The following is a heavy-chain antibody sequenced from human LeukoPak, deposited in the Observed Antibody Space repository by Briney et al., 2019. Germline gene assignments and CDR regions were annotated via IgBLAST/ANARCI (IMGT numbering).Heavy chain of an antibody. CDR1: GFTFSSYP. Sequence: RSLRLSCAASGFTFSSYPMHWARQAPGKGLEWVAVISYDGNNECYADSVKGRFTISRDNSKNTLYLQVNSLRAEDTAVYFCARDSGYIISSVFGYWGQGTLVTVSS. J-gene: IGHJ4*02. V-gene: IGHV3-30-3*01. CDR2: ISYDGNNE. D-gene: IGHD6-13*01. CDR3: ARDSGYIISSVFGY.